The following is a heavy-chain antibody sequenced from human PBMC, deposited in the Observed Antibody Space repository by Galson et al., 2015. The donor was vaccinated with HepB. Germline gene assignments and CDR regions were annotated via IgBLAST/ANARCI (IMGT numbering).Heavy chain of an antibody. CDR1: GGTFSSYA. V-gene: IGHV1-69*10. Sequence: SVKVSCKASGGTFSSYAISWVRQAPGQGLEWMGGIIPILGTANYAQKFQGRVTITADKSTSTAYMELSSLRSEDTAVYYCARAEGFLEWLLLHYYYYGMDVWGQGTTVTVSS. CDR3: ARAEGFLEWLLLHYYYYGMDV. J-gene: IGHJ6*02. CDR2: IIPILGTA. D-gene: IGHD3-3*01.